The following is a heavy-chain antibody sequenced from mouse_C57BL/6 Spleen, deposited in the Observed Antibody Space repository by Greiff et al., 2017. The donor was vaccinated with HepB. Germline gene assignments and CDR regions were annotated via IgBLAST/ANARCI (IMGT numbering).Heavy chain of an antibody. CDR2: ISSGGSYT. D-gene: IGHD1-1*01. J-gene: IGHJ4*01. V-gene: IGHV5-6*02. CDR3: ARHEATTTVVDYYAMDY. CDR1: GFTFSSYG. Sequence: EVKVEESGGDLVKPGGSLKLSCAASGFTFSSYGMSWVRQTPDKRLEWVATISSGGSYTYYPDSVKGRFTISRDNAKNTLYLQMSSLKSEDTATYYCARHEATTTVVDYYAMDYWGQGTSVTVSS.